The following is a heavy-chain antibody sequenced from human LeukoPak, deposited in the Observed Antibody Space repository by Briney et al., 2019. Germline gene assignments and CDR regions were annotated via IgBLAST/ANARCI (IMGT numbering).Heavy chain of an antibody. D-gene: IGHD3-22*01. CDR3: ARASMFYYDSSSYPHFDS. V-gene: IGHV4-61*02. CDR1: GGSISSGSYY. J-gene: IGHJ4*02. Sequence: SQTLSLTCTVSGGSISSGSYYWSWIRQPAGKGLEWIGRIYTSGSTNYNPSLKSRVTISVDTSKNQFSLKLSSVTAADTAVYYCARASMFYYDSSSYPHFDSWGQGALVTVSS. CDR2: IYTSGST.